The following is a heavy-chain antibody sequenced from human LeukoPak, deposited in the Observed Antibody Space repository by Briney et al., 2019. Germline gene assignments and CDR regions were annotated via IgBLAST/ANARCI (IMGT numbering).Heavy chain of an antibody. D-gene: IGHD3-10*01. J-gene: IGHJ5*02. Sequence: PGGSLRLSCAASGFTFSDYYMSWIRQAPGKGLEWVSYISSSGSTIYYADSVKGRFTISRDNAKNSLYLRMNSLRAEDTAVYYCAREAFTMVRGVISNWFDPWGQGTLVTVSS. CDR3: AREAFTMVRGVISNWFDP. V-gene: IGHV3-11*01. CDR1: GFTFSDYY. CDR2: ISSSGSTI.